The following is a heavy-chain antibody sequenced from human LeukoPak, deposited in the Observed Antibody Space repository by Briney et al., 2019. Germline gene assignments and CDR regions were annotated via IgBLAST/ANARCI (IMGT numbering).Heavy chain of an antibody. CDR3: TTAYCSSTSCSH. D-gene: IGHD2-2*01. J-gene: IGHJ4*02. CDR2: IKSKTDGGTT. Sequence: GGSLRLSCAASGFTFSNAWMSWVRQAPGKGLEWVGRIKSKTDGGTTDYAAPVKGRFTISRDDSKNTLYLQMNSLKTEDTAVYYCTTAYCSSTSCSHWGPGTLVTVSS. CDR1: GFTFSNAW. V-gene: IGHV3-15*01.